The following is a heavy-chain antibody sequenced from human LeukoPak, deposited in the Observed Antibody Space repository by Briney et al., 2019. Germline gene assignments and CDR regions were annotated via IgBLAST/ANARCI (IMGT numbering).Heavy chain of an antibody. J-gene: IGHJ4*02. CDR1: GGSISGFY. CDR2: VHYSGST. Sequence: SSETLSLTCTVSGGSISGFYWNWLRQPPGKGLEWIGFVHYSGSTNYNPSLKSRATISVDTSKNQFSLRLDSVTAADTAVYYCARRCVAGDCYKYWGQGTLVTVSS. CDR3: ARRCVAGDCYKY. D-gene: IGHD2-21*02. V-gene: IGHV4-59*08.